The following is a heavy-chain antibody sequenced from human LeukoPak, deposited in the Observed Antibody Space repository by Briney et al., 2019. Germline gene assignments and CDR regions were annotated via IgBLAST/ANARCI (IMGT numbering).Heavy chain of an antibody. CDR3: ASDHGDYILRD. J-gene: IGHJ4*02. Sequence: GASVKVSCKASGNSFSNYAMHWVRQAPGQRLEWMGWMNAGNGNTKYSQKFQGRVTFTRDTSASTAYMELSSLRFEDTAVYYCASDHGDYILRDWGQGTLVTASS. D-gene: IGHD4-17*01. V-gene: IGHV1-3*01. CDR2: MNAGNGNT. CDR1: GNSFSNYA.